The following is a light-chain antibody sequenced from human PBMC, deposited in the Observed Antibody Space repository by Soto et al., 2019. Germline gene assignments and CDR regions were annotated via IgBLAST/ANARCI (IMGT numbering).Light chain of an antibody. V-gene: IGKV3-15*01. Sequence: EIVMTQSPATLSVSPGERATLSCRASQSVSSNLAWYQQKFGQAPRLLIYGASTRATGIPARFSGSGSGTEFTLTISSLQSEDFAVYYCQQYNNWPQTFGQGTKVDIK. J-gene: IGKJ1*01. CDR2: GAS. CDR1: QSVSSN. CDR3: QQYNNWPQT.